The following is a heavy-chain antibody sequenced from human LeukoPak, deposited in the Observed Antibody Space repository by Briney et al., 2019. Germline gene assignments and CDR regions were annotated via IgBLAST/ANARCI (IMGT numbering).Heavy chain of an antibody. J-gene: IGHJ4*02. CDR3: ARDRGADYGDYGENFDY. CDR2: ISAYNGNT. V-gene: IGHV1-18*01. Sequence: SVKVSCKASGYTFTSYGISWVRQAPGQGLEWMGWISAYNGNTNYAQKLQGRVTMTTDTSTSTAYMELRSLRSDDTAVYYCARDRGADYGDYGENFDYWGQGTLVTVSS. CDR1: GYTFTSYG. D-gene: IGHD4-17*01.